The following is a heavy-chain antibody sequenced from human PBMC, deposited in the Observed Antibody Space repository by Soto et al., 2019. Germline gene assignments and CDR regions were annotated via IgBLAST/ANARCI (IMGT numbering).Heavy chain of an antibody. Sequence: GSLRLSCAASGFTFSVYYMTWVRQAPGKGLERVASIKNDGSEQYYVDSVKGRFTISRDNAKNSVYLQMNSLRAGDTALYYCSRENWFQDYWGQGTLVTVSS. CDR2: IKNDGSEQ. CDR3: SRENWFQDY. CDR1: GFTFSVYY. J-gene: IGHJ4*02. D-gene: IGHD3-10*01. V-gene: IGHV3-7*03.